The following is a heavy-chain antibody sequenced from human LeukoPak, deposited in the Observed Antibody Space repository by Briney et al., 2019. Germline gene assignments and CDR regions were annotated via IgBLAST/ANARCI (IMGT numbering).Heavy chain of an antibody. V-gene: IGHV4-61*01. CDR1: GGSISSGSYY. CDR3: ARRGPVERYYYYGSGSYYNY. Sequence: PSQTLSLTCTVSGGSISSGSYYWSWIRQPPGKGLEWIGYIYYSGSTNYNPSLKSRVTISVDTSKNQFSLKLSSVTAADTAVYYCARRGPVERYYYYGSGSYYNYWGQGTLVTVSS. CDR2: IYYSGST. J-gene: IGHJ4*02. D-gene: IGHD3-10*01.